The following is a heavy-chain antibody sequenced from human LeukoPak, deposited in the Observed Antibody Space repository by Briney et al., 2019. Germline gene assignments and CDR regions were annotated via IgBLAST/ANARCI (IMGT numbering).Heavy chain of an antibody. D-gene: IGHD6-13*01. CDR1: GGSISSYY. J-gene: IGHJ3*02. CDR3: AREKQLSHGGAFDI. CDR2: IYYSGST. V-gene: IGHV4-59*01. Sequence: SETLSLTCTVSGGSISSYYWSWIRQPPGKGLEWIGYIYYSGSTNYNPSLKSRVTISVDTSKNQFSLKLSSVTAADTAVYYCAREKQLSHGGAFDIWGQGTMVTVSS.